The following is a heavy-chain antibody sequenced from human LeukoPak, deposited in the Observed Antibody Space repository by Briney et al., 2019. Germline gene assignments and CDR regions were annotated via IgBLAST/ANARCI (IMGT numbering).Heavy chain of an antibody. J-gene: IGHJ3*02. CDR3: ARDLVVPAARGAFDI. CDR2: IIPIVGIT. CDR1: GGTFSSYT. V-gene: IGHV1-69*10. D-gene: IGHD2-2*01. Sequence: VKVSCKASGGTFSSYTVNWVRQAPGQGLEWMGRIIPIVGITNYAQKFQGRVTITADESTSTAYMELSSLRSEDTAVYYCARDLVVPAARGAFDIWGQGTMVTVSS.